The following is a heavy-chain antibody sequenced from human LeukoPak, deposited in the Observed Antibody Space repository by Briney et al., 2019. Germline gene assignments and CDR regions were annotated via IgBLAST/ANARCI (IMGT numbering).Heavy chain of an antibody. D-gene: IGHD3-10*01. V-gene: IGHV1-18*01. Sequence: ASVKVSCKASGYTFTSYGISWVRQAPGQGLEWMGWISAYNGNTNYAQKLQGRVTMTTDTSTSTAYMELRSLRSDDTAVYYCAREYYYGSGSYKPHSYYGMDVWGQGTTVTVSS. J-gene: IGHJ6*02. CDR3: AREYYYGSGSYKPHSYYGMDV. CDR1: GYTFTSYG. CDR2: ISAYNGNT.